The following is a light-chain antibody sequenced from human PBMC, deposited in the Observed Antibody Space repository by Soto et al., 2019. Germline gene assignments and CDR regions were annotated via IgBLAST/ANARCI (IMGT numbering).Light chain of an antibody. CDR3: QEYINSPWT. CDR1: QSVGSSD. V-gene: IGKV3-20*01. Sequence: EVALTQSPGTLSLSPGERATLSCGASQSVGSSDLAWYQQKPGQAPMLLIYGASPRATGVPDRFSGSESGTEYTLTISRREPEAFAVYYCQEYINSPWTFGQGTKVEL. CDR2: GAS. J-gene: IGKJ1*01.